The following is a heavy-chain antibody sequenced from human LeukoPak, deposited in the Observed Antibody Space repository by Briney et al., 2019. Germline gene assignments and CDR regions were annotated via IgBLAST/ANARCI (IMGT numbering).Heavy chain of an antibody. CDR2: INHSGST. Sequence: SETLSLTCAVYGGSFSGYYWSWIRQPPGKGLEWIGEINHSGSTNYNPSLKSRVTISVDTSKNQFSLKLSSVTAADTAVYYCARHAVVVSQSHFDLWGRGTLVTVSS. J-gene: IGHJ2*01. CDR3: ARHAVVVSQSHFDL. D-gene: IGHD2-21*01. CDR1: GGSFSGYY. V-gene: IGHV4-34*01.